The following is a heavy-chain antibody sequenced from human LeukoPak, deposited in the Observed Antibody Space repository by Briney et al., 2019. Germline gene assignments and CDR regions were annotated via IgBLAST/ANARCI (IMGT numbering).Heavy chain of an antibody. CDR2: IGYDGTKT. J-gene: IGHJ4*02. D-gene: IGHD1-26*01. CDR1: GFTFSTYA. V-gene: IGHV3-30*02. Sequence: PGGPLRLSCAASGFTFSTYAMSWVRQAPGKGLEWVTFIGYDGTKTDYIDSVKGRFTISRDNSKNTLYLQMNSLRIEDTAVYYCAKDRGSWSYGGFDYWGQGILVTVSS. CDR3: AKDRGSWSYGGFDY.